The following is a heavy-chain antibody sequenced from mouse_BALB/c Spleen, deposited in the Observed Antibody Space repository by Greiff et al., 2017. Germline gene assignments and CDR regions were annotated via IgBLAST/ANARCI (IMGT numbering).Heavy chain of an antibody. CDR1: GFTFSSFG. J-gene: IGHJ3*01. D-gene: IGHD2-4*01. CDR2: ISSGSSTI. V-gene: IGHV5-17*02. CDR3: ARDYDYDDGFAY. Sequence: EVQLVESGGGLVQPGGSRKLSCAASGFTFSSFGMHWVRQAPEKGLEWVAYISSGSSTIYYADTVKGRFTISRDNPKNTLFLQMTSLRSEDTAMYYCARDYDYDDGFAYWGQGTLVTVSA.